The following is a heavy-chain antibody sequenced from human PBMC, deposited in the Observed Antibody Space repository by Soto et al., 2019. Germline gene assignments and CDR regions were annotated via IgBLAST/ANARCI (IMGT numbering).Heavy chain of an antibody. CDR2: IYYSGST. Sequence: PSETLSLTCTVSGGSISSGDYYWSWIRQPPGKGLEGIGYIYYSGSTYYKPSLMSRVTISVDTSKNQFSLKLSSVTAADTAVYYCARGWREEGNGMDVWGQGTTVTVSS. D-gene: IGHD2-15*01. CDR3: ARGWREEGNGMDV. CDR1: GGSISSGDYY. J-gene: IGHJ6*02. V-gene: IGHV4-30-4*01.